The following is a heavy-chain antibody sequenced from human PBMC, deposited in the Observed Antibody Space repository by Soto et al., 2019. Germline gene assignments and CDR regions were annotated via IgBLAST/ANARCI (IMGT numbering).Heavy chain of an antibody. J-gene: IGHJ6*02. CDR1: GFTFSSYA. CDR2: ISGSAGST. Sequence: PGGSLRLSCAASGFTFSSYAMSWVRHAPGKGLEWVSAISGSAGSTYYADSVKGRFTISRDNSKNTLYLQMNSLRADDTAVYYCAKDREMATSTYYYYYSMDVWCQGTTVTVSS. V-gene: IGHV3-23*01. D-gene: IGHD5-12*01. CDR3: AKDREMATSTYYYYYSMDV.